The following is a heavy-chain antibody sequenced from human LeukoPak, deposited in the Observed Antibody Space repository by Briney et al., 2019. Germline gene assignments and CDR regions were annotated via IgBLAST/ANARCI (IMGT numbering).Heavy chain of an antibody. CDR1: GFTFSSYA. CDR2: ISYDGSNK. Sequence: GGSLRLSCAASGFTFSSYAMHWVRQAPGKGLEWVAVISYDGSNKYYADSVKGRFTISRDNSKNTLYLQMNSLRAEDTAVYYCAKESQWFGGYFDYWGQGTLVTVSS. CDR3: AKESQWFGGYFDY. V-gene: IGHV3-30-3*01. D-gene: IGHD3-10*01. J-gene: IGHJ4*02.